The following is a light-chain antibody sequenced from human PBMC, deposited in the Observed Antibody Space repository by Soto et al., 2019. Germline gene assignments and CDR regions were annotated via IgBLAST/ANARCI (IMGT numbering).Light chain of an antibody. V-gene: IGKV1D-12*01. Sequence: DIQMTQSPSSVSASVGDRVNISCQASQGISRSLAWYQQKPGKAPKLLIYAASSLQSGVPSRFSGSGFGTDFTLTISSLQPEDSAIYYCQQADTFPIPCGQGTRLEIK. CDR3: QQADTFPIP. CDR1: QGISRS. J-gene: IGKJ5*01. CDR2: AAS.